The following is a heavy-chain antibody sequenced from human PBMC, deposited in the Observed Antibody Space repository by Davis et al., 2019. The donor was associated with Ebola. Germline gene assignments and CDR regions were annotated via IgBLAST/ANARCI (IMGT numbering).Heavy chain of an antibody. CDR1: GYTFTSYA. CDR3: ARALGYCTGGVCPYFDY. V-gene: IGHV1-3*01. D-gene: IGHD2-8*02. Sequence: AASVKVSCKASGYTFTSYAMHWVRQAPGQRLEWMGWINAGNGNTKYSQKFQGRVTITRDTSASTAYMELSSLRSEDTAVYYCARALGYCTGGVCPYFDYWGQGTLVTVSS. CDR2: INAGNGNT. J-gene: IGHJ4*02.